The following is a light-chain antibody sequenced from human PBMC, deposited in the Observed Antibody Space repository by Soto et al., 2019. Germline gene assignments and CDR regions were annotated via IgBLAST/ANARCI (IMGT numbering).Light chain of an antibody. CDR2: GAS. CDR1: QRVSNH. CDR3: QHYGDSAPFT. Sequence: ETVMTQSPFTLSVSPADTATFSCSASQRVSNHSAWYQQKPGQAPRLLIYGASTRATGIPARFSGSGSGTEFTLTISSLQSEDFAVYYCQHYGDSAPFTFGRGTKVDIK. V-gene: IGKV3-15*01. J-gene: IGKJ4*01.